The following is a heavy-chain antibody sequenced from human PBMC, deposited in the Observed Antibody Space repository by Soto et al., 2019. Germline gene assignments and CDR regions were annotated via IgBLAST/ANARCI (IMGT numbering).Heavy chain of an antibody. CDR2: ISGSGGSA. D-gene: IGHD3-9*01. CDR3: AKVVKYDVLTGYYKGPDYYGMDV. J-gene: IGHJ6*02. CDR1: GFTFSIYS. V-gene: IGHV3-23*01. Sequence: GGSLRLSCAASGFTFSIYSMNWVRQAPGKGLEWVSLISGSGGSAHYADSVEGRFTISRDNSKNTLYLEMDSLRAEDTAVYYCAKVVKYDVLTGYYKGPDYYGMDVWGQGTTVTVS.